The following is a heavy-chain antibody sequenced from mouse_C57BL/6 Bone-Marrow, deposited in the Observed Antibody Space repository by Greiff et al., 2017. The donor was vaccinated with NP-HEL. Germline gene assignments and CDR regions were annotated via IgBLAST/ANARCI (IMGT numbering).Heavy chain of an antibody. J-gene: IGHJ3*01. V-gene: IGHV1-64*01. CDR1: GYTFTSYW. D-gene: IGHD3-2*02. CDR2: IHPNSGST. Sequence: VQLQQSGAELVKPGASVKLSCKASGYTFTSYWMHWVKQRPGQGLEWIGMIHPNSGSTNYNEKFKSKATLTVDKSSSTAYMQLSSLTSEDSAVYYCARARLRGLAYWGQGTLVTVSA. CDR3: ARARLRGLAY.